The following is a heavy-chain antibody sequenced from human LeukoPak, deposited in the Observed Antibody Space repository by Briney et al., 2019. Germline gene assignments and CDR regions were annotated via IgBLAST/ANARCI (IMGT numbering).Heavy chain of an antibody. CDR2: MNPNSGNT. CDR1: GYTFTSYD. J-gene: IGHJ5*02. V-gene: IGHV1-8*03. CDR3: ARARSLGKTRTTWRWFDP. D-gene: IGHD1-7*01. Sequence: ASVKVSCKASGYTFTSYDINWVRQATGQGLEWMGWMNPNSGNTGYAQKFQGRVTITRNTSISTAYMELSSLRSEDTAVYYCARARSLGKTRTTWRWFDPWGQGTLVTVSS.